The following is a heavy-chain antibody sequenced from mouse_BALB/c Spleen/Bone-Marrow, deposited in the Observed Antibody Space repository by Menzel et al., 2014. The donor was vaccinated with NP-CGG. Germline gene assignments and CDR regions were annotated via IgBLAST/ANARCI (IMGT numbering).Heavy chain of an antibody. Sequence: EVKLVESGGGLVQPGGSMKLSSVASGFTFSNYWMNWVRPSPEKGLEWVAEIRLKSNNYATHYAESVKGRFTISRDDSKSGVYLQMNNLRAEDTGIYYCTTGFAYWGQGTLVTVSA. V-gene: IGHV6-6*02. CDR2: IRLKSNNYAT. J-gene: IGHJ3*01. CDR3: TTGFAY. CDR1: GFTFSNYW.